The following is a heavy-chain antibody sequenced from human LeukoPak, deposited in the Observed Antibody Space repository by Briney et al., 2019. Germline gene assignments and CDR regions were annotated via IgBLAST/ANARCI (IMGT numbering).Heavy chain of an antibody. J-gene: IGHJ6*02. CDR2: VRGDGSNE. CDR3: AKGGSGPYYDILTGYIAPYYYYGMDV. CDR1: GFTFSDYG. Sequence: GGSLRLSCAASGFTFSDYGMHWVRQAPGKGLEWVAFVRGDGSNEYYPDSVKGRFTISRDNSRNTLYLQMNSLRAEDTAVYYCAKGGSGPYYDILTGYIAPYYYYGMDVWGQGTTVTVSS. V-gene: IGHV3-30*02. D-gene: IGHD3-9*01.